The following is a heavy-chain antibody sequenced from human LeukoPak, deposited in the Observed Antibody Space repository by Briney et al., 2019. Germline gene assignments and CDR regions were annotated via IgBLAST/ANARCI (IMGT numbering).Heavy chain of an antibody. V-gene: IGHV3-23*01. J-gene: IGHJ4*02. Sequence: GGSLRLSCAASGFTFSSYAMSWVRQAPRKGLEWVSAISGSGGSTYYADSVKGRFTISIDNSKNTLYLQMNSLRAEDTAVYYCAKSEIVSIVGATRPFDYWGQGTLVTVSS. CDR3: AKSEIVSIVGATRPFDY. CDR1: GFTFSSYA. CDR2: ISGSGGST. D-gene: IGHD1-26*01.